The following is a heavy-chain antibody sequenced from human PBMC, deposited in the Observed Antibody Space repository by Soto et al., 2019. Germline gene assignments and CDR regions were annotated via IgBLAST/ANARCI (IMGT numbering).Heavy chain of an antibody. Sequence: PGGSLRLSCVVSGFTFSTYAMSWVRQAPGKGLEWVSTITSSGGNTYYADSVKGRFTISRDNAKNSLDLQMNSLRAEDTAVYYCASPSGWYQIDFWGQGTLVTVSS. CDR3: ASPSGWYQIDF. J-gene: IGHJ4*02. CDR2: ITSSGGNT. D-gene: IGHD6-19*01. V-gene: IGHV3-23*01. CDR1: GFTFSTYA.